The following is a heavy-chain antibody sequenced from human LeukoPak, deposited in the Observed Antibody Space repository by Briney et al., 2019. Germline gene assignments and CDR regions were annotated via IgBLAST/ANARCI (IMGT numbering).Heavy chain of an antibody. D-gene: IGHD6-13*01. CDR1: GYTFTSYG. V-gene: IGHV1-18*01. CDR2: ISTYNGNT. J-gene: IGHJ3*02. CDR3: ARGAIADAFDI. Sequence: ASVKVSCKASGYTFTSYGFTWARQAPGQGLEWMGWISTYNGNTNYVQKLQGRVTMTTDTSTSTAYMELSSLRSDDTAVYYCARGAIADAFDIWGQGTMVTVSS.